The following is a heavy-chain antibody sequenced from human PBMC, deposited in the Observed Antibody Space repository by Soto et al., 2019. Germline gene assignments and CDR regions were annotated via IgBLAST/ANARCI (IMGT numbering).Heavy chain of an antibody. Sequence: PSQTLSLTCAISGDSFSSNIAAWNWIRQSPSRGLEWLGRTYYRSKWYNDYAVSVKSRITINPDTSKNQFSLQLNSVTPEDTAVYYCARVLLGYYYDSSGHNFDYWGQGTLVTVSS. CDR1: GDSFSSNIAA. CDR2: TYYRSKWYN. V-gene: IGHV6-1*01. J-gene: IGHJ4*02. D-gene: IGHD3-22*01. CDR3: ARVLLGYYYDSSGHNFDY.